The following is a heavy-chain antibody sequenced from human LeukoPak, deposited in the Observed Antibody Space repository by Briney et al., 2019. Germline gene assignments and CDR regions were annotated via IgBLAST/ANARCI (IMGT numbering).Heavy chain of an antibody. V-gene: IGHV4-39*01. Sequence: PSETLSLTCTVSGGSISSSSYYWGWIRQPPGKGLEWIGSIYYSGSTYYNPSLKSRVTMSVDTSKNQFSLKLSSVTAADTAVYYCARAYCSGGSCSHFDYWGQGTLVTVSS. CDR3: ARAYCSGGSCSHFDY. CDR1: GGSISSSSYY. J-gene: IGHJ4*02. CDR2: IYYSGST. D-gene: IGHD2-15*01.